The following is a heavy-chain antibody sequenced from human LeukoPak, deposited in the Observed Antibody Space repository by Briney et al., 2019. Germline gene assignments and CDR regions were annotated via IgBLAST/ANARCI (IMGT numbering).Heavy chain of an antibody. Sequence: ASVKVSCKASGYTFTSYGISWVRQAPGQGLEWMGWISAYNGNTDYAQKLQGRVTMTTDTSTSTAYMELRSLRSDDTAVYYCARFIIVGAKPYNWFDPWGQGTLVTVSS. CDR2: ISAYNGNT. V-gene: IGHV1-18*01. CDR3: ARFIIVGAKPYNWFDP. J-gene: IGHJ5*02. CDR1: GYTFTSYG. D-gene: IGHD1-26*01.